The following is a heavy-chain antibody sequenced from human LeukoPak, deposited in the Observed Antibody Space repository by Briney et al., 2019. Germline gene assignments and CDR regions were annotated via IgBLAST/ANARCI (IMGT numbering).Heavy chain of an antibody. D-gene: IGHD2-8*01. Sequence: GGSLRLSCGASGFTFSSYLMHWVRQAPGKGLEWVAVIWYNGNTKYYADSVKGRFTISRDNSKNTLYLQMNSLRDEDTAVYYCARDQSYCTMTSCYLDYWGQGILVTVSS. CDR3: ARDQSYCTMTSCYLDY. V-gene: IGHV3-33*01. CDR1: GFTFSSYL. CDR2: IWYNGNTK. J-gene: IGHJ4*02.